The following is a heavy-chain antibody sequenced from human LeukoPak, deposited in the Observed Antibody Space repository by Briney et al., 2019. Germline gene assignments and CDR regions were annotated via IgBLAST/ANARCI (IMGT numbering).Heavy chain of an antibody. V-gene: IGHV4-34*01. D-gene: IGHD3-22*01. CDR3: ARARYYYDSSGYPSYYFDY. J-gene: IGHJ4*02. CDR2: INHSGST. Sequence: SETLSLTCTVSGGSINSYYWSWIRQPPGKGLEWIGEINHSGSTNYNPSLTSRVTISVDTSKNQFSLKLSSVTAADTAVYYCARARYYYDSSGYPSYYFDYWGQGTLVTVSS. CDR1: GGSINSYY.